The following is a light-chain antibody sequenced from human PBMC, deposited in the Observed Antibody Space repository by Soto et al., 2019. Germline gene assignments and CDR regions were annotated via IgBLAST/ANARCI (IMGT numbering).Light chain of an antibody. CDR2: GNS. CDR3: QSYDSSLSGVV. J-gene: IGLJ2*01. V-gene: IGLV1-40*01. CDR1: SSNIGAGYD. Sequence: QSVLTQPPSVSGAPGQRVTISCTGSSSNIGAGYDVHWYQQLPGTGPKLLIYGNSNRPSGVPDRISGSKSGTSASLAITGLQAEDEADYYCQSYDSSLSGVVFGGGTKVTVL.